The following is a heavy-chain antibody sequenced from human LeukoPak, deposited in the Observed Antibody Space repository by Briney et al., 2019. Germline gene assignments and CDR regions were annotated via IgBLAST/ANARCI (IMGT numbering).Heavy chain of an antibody. V-gene: IGHV3-30-3*01. Sequence: GGSLRLSCAASRFTFSSYAMHWVRQAPGKGLEWVAVISYDGSNRYYADSVKGRFTISRDNSKNTLHLQTNSLRGEDTAVYYCARGGGTETVRDFDHWGQGTLVTVSS. J-gene: IGHJ4*02. CDR1: RFTFSSYA. D-gene: IGHD3-10*01. CDR2: ISYDGSNR. CDR3: ARGGGTETVRDFDH.